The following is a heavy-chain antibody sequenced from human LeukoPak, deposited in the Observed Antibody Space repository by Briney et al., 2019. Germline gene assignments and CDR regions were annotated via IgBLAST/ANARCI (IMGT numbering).Heavy chain of an antibody. CDR2: IYYSGST. D-gene: IGHD5-18*01. J-gene: IGHJ5*02. CDR3: ARDPRGYSHSIDP. V-gene: IGHV4-39*07. Sequence: SETLSLTCTVSGGSISSYYWGWIRQPPGKGLEWIGSIYYSGSTYYNPSLKSRVTISVDTSKNQFSLKLSSVTAADTAVYYCARDPRGYSHSIDPWGQGTLVTVSS. CDR1: GGSISSYY.